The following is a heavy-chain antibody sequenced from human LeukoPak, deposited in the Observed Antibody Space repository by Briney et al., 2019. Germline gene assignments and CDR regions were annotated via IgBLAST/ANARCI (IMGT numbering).Heavy chain of an antibody. V-gene: IGHV3-11*01. Sequence: GGSLRLSCAASGFTFSDYNMRWIRQAPGKGLEWVSSISRSGSTKYYADSVKGRFTISRDNAKNSLFLQMNSLRAEDTAVYYCARVLRYCSGGNCYSGGLGYMDVWGKGTTVTISS. CDR3: ARVLRYCSGGNCYSGGLGYMDV. J-gene: IGHJ6*03. CDR1: GFTFSDYN. CDR2: ISRSGSTK. D-gene: IGHD2-15*01.